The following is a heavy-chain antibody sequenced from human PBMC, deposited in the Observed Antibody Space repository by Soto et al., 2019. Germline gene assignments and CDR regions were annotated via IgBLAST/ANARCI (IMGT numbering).Heavy chain of an antibody. J-gene: IGHJ6*02. CDR2: ISNSGGNT. CDR1: GLTLASYG. CDR3: AQSSVANYYYGMDV. V-gene: IGHV3-23*01. Sequence: EVQLLESGGGLVQPGGSLRLSCAASGLTLASYGMSWVRQAPGKGLEWVSGISNSGGNTYHADSVKGRFTISRDNSKNTLYLQMNSLRAEDTVVYYCAQSSVANYYYGMDVWGQGTTVTVSS. D-gene: IGHD3-22*01.